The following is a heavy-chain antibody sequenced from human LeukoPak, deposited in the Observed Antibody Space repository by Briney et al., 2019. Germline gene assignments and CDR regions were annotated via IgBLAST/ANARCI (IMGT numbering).Heavy chain of an antibody. V-gene: IGHV1-69*02. D-gene: IGHD1-26*01. CDR3: VKRGGIVGATMGFDYYYYMDV. J-gene: IGHJ6*03. CDR2: VIPILGIA. Sequence: SVKVSCKASGGTFSSYTISWVRQAPGQGLEWMGRVIPILGIANYAQKFQGRGTITADKSTSTAYMELSSPRSEDTAVYYCVKRGGIVGATMGFDYYYYMDVWGKGTTVTVSS. CDR1: GGTFSSYT.